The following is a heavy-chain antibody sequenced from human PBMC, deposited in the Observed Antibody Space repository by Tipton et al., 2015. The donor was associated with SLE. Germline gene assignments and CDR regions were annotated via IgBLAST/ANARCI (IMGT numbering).Heavy chain of an antibody. CDR3: ARVGIAAPGYFDY. CDR1: GGSISSYY. Sequence: TLSLTCTVSGGSISSYYWSWIRQPPGKGLEWIGYIYYSGSTNYNPSLKSRVTISVDTSKNQFSLKLSSVTAADTAVYYCARVGIAAPGYFDYWGQGTLVTVSS. V-gene: IGHV4-59*01. D-gene: IGHD6-13*01. J-gene: IGHJ4*02. CDR2: IYYSGST.